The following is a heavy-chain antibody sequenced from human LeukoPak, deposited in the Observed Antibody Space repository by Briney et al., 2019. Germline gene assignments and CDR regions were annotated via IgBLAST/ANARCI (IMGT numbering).Heavy chain of an antibody. CDR3: ARDIEGWFDP. CDR2: IYHSGST. V-gene: IGHV4-30-2*01. Sequence: PSETLSLTHAVSGGSISSGGYSWRWTRQPPGKGREGIAYIYHSGSTYYNPSLKSRITISVDRPKTQFSLKLSSVTAADTAVYYCARDIEGWFDPWGQGTLVTVSS. D-gene: IGHD3-16*02. J-gene: IGHJ5*02. CDR1: GGSISSGGYS.